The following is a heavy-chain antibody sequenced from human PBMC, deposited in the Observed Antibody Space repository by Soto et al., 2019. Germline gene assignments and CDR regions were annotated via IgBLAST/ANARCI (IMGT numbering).Heavy chain of an antibody. V-gene: IGHV3-7*03. J-gene: IGHJ4*02. CDR1: GFAFNKFW. D-gene: IGHD2-8*02. Sequence: WGSRRLSCAASGFAFNKFWMSWVRQAPGKGPEWVATIKYDGSEKYYVDSVKGRFTISRDDSKNILSLQLSNLRAEDTAVYYCALLSGGASVYWGQGTLVTVSS. CDR2: IKYDGSEK. CDR3: ALLSGGASVY.